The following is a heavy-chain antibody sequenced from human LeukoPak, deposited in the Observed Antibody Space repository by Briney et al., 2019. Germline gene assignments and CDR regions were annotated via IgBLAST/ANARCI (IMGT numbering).Heavy chain of an antibody. V-gene: IGHV4-39*01. D-gene: IGHD3-22*01. CDR2: IYYSGTT. J-gene: IGHJ5*02. Sequence: SETLSLTCTVSGGSISNSNYYWGWIRQPPGRGLDWIGSIYYSGTTYYNPSLKSRVTISIDTSNNQFSLKLSSVTAADTAVYYCARRSSANWFDPWGQGTLVTVSS. CDR1: GGSISNSNYY. CDR3: ARRSSANWFDP.